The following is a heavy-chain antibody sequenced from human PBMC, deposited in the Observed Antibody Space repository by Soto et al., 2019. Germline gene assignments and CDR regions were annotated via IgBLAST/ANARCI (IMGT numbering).Heavy chain of an antibody. CDR1: GFTFTNYA. CDR3: TTSVSAAYSYYAMDV. J-gene: IGHJ6*02. V-gene: IGHV3-30-3*01. D-gene: IGHD1-26*01. Sequence: QVQLVESGGGVVQPGRSLRLSCAASGFTFTNYAMHWVRQAPGKGLEWVAVISSDGSDKYYADSVKGRFTISRDNSKNALYLQMNNLRPEDTAVYYCTTSVSAAYSYYAMDVWGQGTTVTVSS. CDR2: ISSDGSDK.